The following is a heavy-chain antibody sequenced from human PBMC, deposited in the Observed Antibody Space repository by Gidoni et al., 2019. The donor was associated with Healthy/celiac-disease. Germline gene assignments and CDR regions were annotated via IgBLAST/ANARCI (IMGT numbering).Heavy chain of an antibody. CDR2: IYYSGST. J-gene: IGHJ6*02. Sequence: QVQLPESGPGLVKPSQTLSLTCTVSGGSISSGDYYWSWIRQPPGKGLEWIGYIYYSGSTYYNPSLKSRVTISVDTSKNQFSLKLSSVTAADTAVYYCARDSKLGYGSGSVGYYYGMDVWGQGTTVTVSS. CDR1: GGSISSGDYY. CDR3: ARDSKLGYGSGSVGYYYGMDV. D-gene: IGHD3-10*01. V-gene: IGHV4-30-4*01.